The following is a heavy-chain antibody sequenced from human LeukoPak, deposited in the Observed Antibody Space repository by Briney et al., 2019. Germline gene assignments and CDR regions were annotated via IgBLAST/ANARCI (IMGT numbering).Heavy chain of an antibody. CDR2: ISYDGSNK. D-gene: IGHD2-2*02. J-gene: IGHJ6*02. V-gene: IGHV3-30-3*01. CDR1: GFTFSSYA. CDR3: ARERGYIVVVPAAIYGMGV. Sequence: WGSLRPSCAVSGFTFSSYALHWVRKAPAQGLGWVAVISYDGSNKNYADSVKGRFTISRDNSKNTLYLQMNSLRAEDTAVYCCARERGYIVVVPAAIYGMGVWGQGTTVTVSS.